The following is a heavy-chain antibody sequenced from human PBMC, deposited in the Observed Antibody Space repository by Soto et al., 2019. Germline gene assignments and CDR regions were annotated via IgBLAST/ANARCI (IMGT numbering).Heavy chain of an antibody. CDR1: GFTFSSYG. J-gene: IGHJ6*02. CDR2: IWYDGSNK. Sequence: GGSLRLSCAASGFTFSSYGMHWVRQAPGKGLEWVAVIWYDGSNKYYADSVKGRFTISRDNSKNTLYLQMNSLRAEDTAVYYCARDGSGTAITYYYGMDVWGQGTTLTVSS. V-gene: IGHV3-33*01. CDR3: ARDGSGTAITYYYGMDV. D-gene: IGHD2-21*02.